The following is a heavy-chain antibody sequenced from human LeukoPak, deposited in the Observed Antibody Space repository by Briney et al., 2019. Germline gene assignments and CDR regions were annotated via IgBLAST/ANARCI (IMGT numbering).Heavy chain of an antibody. J-gene: IGHJ4*02. CDR2: IIPIFGTA. CDR1: GGTFSSYA. CDR3: ATVLEYSSSSGSFDY. V-gene: IGHV1-69*05. Sequence: GASVKVSCEASGGTFSSYAISWVRQAPGQGLEWMGGIIPIFGTANYAQKFQGRVTITTDESTSTAYMELSSLRSEDTAVYYCATVLEYSSSSGSFDYWGQGTLVTVSS. D-gene: IGHD6-6*01.